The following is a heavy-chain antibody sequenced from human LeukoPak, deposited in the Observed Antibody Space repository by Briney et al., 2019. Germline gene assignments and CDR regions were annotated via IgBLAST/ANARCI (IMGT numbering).Heavy chain of an antibody. V-gene: IGHV4-59*08. CDR3: AKVPTSYYDSSGYPKGWFNT. Sequence: PSETLSLTCTVSGVSITNYYWSWIRQPPGKGLEWIGYIYDNGTTNYNPSLKSRVTMSVDTSKNQFSLKVSTVTAEDTAVYYCAKVPTSYYDSSGYPKGWFNTWGQGTLVTVSS. D-gene: IGHD3-22*01. CDR1: GVSITNYY. J-gene: IGHJ5*02. CDR2: IYDNGTT.